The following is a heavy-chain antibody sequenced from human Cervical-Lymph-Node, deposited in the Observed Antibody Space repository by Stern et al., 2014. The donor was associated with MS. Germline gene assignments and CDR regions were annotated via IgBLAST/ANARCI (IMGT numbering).Heavy chain of an antibody. V-gene: IGHV2-70*01. J-gene: IGHJ6*02. CDR2: IDWDDDK. CDR1: GFSLSTSGMC. D-gene: IGHD5-24*01. Sequence: SGPALVKPRQTLTLTCTFSGFSLSTSGMCVSWIRQPPGKALEXLALIDWDDDKYYSTSLKTRLTISKDTSKNQVVLTMTNMDPVDTATYYCARIRSMATDYYYGMDVWGQGTTVTVSS. CDR3: ARIRSMATDYYYGMDV.